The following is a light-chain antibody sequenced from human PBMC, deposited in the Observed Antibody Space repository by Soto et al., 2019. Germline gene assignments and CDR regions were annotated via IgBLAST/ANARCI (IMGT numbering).Light chain of an antibody. CDR2: EDN. CDR3: ATWDSSLNAGV. J-gene: IGLJ3*02. Sequence: QSALTQPPSVSAAPGQEVTISCSGSTPNIGNNYVYWYQQLPGTAPKLLIYEDNKRPSGIPDRFSGSKSGTSATLGITGLQTGDEADYYCATWDSSLNAGVFGGGTKVTVL. CDR1: TPNIGNNY. V-gene: IGLV1-51*02.